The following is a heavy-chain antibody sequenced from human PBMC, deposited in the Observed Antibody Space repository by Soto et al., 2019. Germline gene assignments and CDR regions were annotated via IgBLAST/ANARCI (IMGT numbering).Heavy chain of an antibody. J-gene: IGHJ4*02. V-gene: IGHV4-59*01. CDR2: IYYSGST. D-gene: IGHD3-10*01. CDR1: GGSISSYY. Sequence: SETRSLTCTVSGGSISSYYWSWIRQPPGKGLEWIGYIYYSGSTNYNPSLKSRVTISVDTSKNQFSLKLSSVTAADTAVYYCARAPRGNYGYPSYFDYWGQGTLVTVSS. CDR3: ARAPRGNYGYPSYFDY.